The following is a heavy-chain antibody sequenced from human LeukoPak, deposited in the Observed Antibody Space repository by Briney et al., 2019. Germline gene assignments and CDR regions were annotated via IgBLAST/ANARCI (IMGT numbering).Heavy chain of an antibody. Sequence: QPGGSLRLSCAASGLTLNNYWMHWVRQAPGKGLVWVSRINNDGSSRSYADSVKGRFTISRDNAKNMVYLQMNSLRAEDTAVYYCAKDQYGVVVPAAMVFGGQGTLVTVSS. CDR1: GLTLNNYW. V-gene: IGHV3-74*01. CDR2: INNDGSSR. D-gene: IGHD2-2*01. J-gene: IGHJ4*02. CDR3: AKDQYGVVVPAAMVF.